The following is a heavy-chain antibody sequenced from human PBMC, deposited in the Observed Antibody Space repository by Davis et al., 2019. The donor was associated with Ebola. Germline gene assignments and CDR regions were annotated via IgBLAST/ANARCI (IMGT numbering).Heavy chain of an antibody. D-gene: IGHD6-6*01. V-gene: IGHV1-2*04. CDR1: GYTFTGYY. Sequence: ASVKVSCKASGYTFTGYYMHWVRQAPEQGLEWMGWINPNSGGTNYAQKFQGWVTMTRDTSISTAYMELSRLRSDDTAVYYCARDTLYLQYSSSSNAYYYYYGMDVWGQGTTVTVSS. J-gene: IGHJ6*02. CDR2: INPNSGGT. CDR3: ARDTLYLQYSSSSNAYYYYYGMDV.